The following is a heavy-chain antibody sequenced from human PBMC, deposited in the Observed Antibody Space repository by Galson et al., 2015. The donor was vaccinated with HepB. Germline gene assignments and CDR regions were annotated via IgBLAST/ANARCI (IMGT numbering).Heavy chain of an antibody. CDR2: ISGYNGRA. D-gene: IGHD6-13*01. CDR3: ARDLAAETTDAFDV. J-gene: IGHJ3*01. CDR1: GYSFNNYA. Sequence: SVKVSCKASGYSFNNYAITWVRQAPGQGLQWMGWISGYNGRAMYAQEFQGRVTLTIDTSTTTASMEVNRLTSDDTAMYYCARDLAAETTDAFDVWGQGTIVTVSS. V-gene: IGHV1-18*01.